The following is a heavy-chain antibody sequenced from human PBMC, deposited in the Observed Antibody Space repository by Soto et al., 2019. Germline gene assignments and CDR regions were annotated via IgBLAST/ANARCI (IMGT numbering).Heavy chain of an antibody. V-gene: IGHV3-23*01. CDR2: ISGSGGST. Sequence: GESLKISCAASGFTFSSYAMSWVRQAPGKGLEWVSAISGSGGSTYYADSVKGRFTISRDNSKNTLYLQMNSLRAEDTAVYYCAKSRRRITMVRGATFDYGGQGTLVTVSS. D-gene: IGHD3-10*01. CDR1: GFTFSSYA. J-gene: IGHJ4*02. CDR3: AKSRRRITMVRGATFDY.